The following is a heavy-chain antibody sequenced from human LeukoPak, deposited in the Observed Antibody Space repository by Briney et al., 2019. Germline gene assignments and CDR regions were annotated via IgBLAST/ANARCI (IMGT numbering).Heavy chain of an antibody. Sequence: ASVKVSCKASGYTFTSYGISLVRQAPGQGLEWMGWISAYNGNTNYAQKLQGRVTMTTDTSTSTAYVELRSLRSDDTAVYYCAWGAEYYDILTGYYTIDYWGQGTLVTVSS. CDR1: GYTFTSYG. D-gene: IGHD3-9*01. J-gene: IGHJ4*02. CDR2: ISAYNGNT. CDR3: AWGAEYYDILTGYYTIDY. V-gene: IGHV1-18*01.